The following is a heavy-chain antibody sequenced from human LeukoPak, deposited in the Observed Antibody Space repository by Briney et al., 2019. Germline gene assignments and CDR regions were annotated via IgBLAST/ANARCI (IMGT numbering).Heavy chain of an antibody. D-gene: IGHD4-17*01. CDR3: ANTPVHDYGDYADSYYFDY. J-gene: IGHJ4*02. Sequence: GGSLRLSCAASGFTFSSYGMHWVRQAPGKGLEWVAFIRYDGSNKYYADSVKGRFTISRDNSKNTLYLQMNSLRAEDTAVYYCANTPVHDYGDYADSYYFDYWGQGTLVTVSS. V-gene: IGHV3-30*02. CDR1: GFTFSSYG. CDR2: IRYDGSNK.